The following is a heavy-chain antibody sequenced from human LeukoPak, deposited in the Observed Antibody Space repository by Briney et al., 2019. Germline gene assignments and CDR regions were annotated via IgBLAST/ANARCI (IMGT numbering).Heavy chain of an antibody. Sequence: SVKASCKASGFTFTNSAVQWVRQARGQRLEWIGWIVVGSGNTNYAQKFQERVTITRDMSTSTAYMELSSLRSEGTAVYYCAPNWNDAGSDAFDIWGQGTMVTVSS. V-gene: IGHV1-58*01. J-gene: IGHJ3*02. CDR1: GFTFTNSA. D-gene: IGHD1-1*01. CDR3: APNWNDAGSDAFDI. CDR2: IVVGSGNT.